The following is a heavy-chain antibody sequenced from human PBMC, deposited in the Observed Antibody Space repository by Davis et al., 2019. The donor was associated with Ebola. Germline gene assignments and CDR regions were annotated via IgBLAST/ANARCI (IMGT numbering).Heavy chain of an antibody. V-gene: IGHV1-46*01. D-gene: IGHD4-17*01. CDR3: ARESIYGDSVDFDY. CDR1: AYTFTNYY. J-gene: IGHJ4*02. Sequence: AASVKVSCKASAYTFTNYYMHWVRQAPGQGLEWMGIINPSGGSTTYAQKFQGRVTMTRDTSTSTVYMELSSLRSDDTAVFYCARESIYGDSVDFDYWGQGTLVIVSS. CDR2: INPSGGST.